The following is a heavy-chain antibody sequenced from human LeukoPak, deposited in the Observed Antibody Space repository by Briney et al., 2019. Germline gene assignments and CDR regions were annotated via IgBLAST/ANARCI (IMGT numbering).Heavy chain of an antibody. CDR1: GFTFSSYG. D-gene: IGHD4-17*01. CDR2: IRYDGSNK. CDR3: VLEAFVTTV. V-gene: IGHV3-30*02. J-gene: IGHJ4*02. Sequence: GGSLRLSCAASGFTFSSYGMHWVRQAPGKGLEWVAFIRYDGSNKYYADSVKGRFTISRDSAKNTVYLQMNSLRVEDTAVYYCVLEAFVTTVGGQGTLVTVSS.